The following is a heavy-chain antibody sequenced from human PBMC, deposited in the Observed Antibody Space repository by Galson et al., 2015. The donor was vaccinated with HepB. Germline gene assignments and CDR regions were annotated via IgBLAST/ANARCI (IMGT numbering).Heavy chain of an antibody. Sequence: SLRLSCAASGFTFSSYAMSWVRQAPGKGLEWVSAISGSGGSTYYADSVKGRFTISRDNSKNTLYLQMNSLRAEDTAVYYCAKDLDSRNAFDIWGQGTMVTVSS. J-gene: IGHJ3*02. D-gene: IGHD2-21*01. CDR3: AKDLDSRNAFDI. CDR2: ISGSGGST. CDR1: GFTFSSYA. V-gene: IGHV3-23*01.